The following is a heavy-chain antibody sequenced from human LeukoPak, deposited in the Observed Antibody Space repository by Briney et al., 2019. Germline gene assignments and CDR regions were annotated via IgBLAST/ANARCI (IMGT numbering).Heavy chain of an antibody. CDR1: GFTFSSYS. Sequence: GGSLRLSCAASGFTFSSYSMNWVRQAPGKGLEWVSSISSSSSYIYYADSLKGRFTISRDNAKNSLYLQMNSLRAEDTAVYYCARADCSGGSCYYYFAMDVRGQGTTVTVSS. J-gene: IGHJ6*02. D-gene: IGHD2-15*01. CDR2: ISSSSSYI. V-gene: IGHV3-21*01. CDR3: ARADCSGGSCYYYFAMDV.